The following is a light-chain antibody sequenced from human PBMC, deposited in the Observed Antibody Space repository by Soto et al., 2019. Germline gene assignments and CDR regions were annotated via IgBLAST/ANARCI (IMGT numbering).Light chain of an antibody. V-gene: IGKV1-39*01. J-gene: IGKJ5*01. CDR3: QLRYITPIT. CDR1: QSISSY. Sequence: DIHINQSPSSLSASVGDRVTITCRASQSISSYLNWYQQKPGKAPKLLIYAASSLQSGVPSRFSGSGSGTDFTLTISSLQPEDFTTYYCQLRYITPITFGQGTRLEIK. CDR2: AAS.